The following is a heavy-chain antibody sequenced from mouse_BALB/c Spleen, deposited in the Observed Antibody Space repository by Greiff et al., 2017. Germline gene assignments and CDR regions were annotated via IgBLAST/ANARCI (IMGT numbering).Heavy chain of an antibody. V-gene: IGHV10-1*02. Sequence: EVQLVESGGGLVQPKGSLKLSCAASGFTFNTYAMNWVRQAPGKGLEWVARIRSKSNNYATYYADSVKDRFTIARDASQSMLYLQMNNLKTEDTAMYYCVRRGTGTDYDALDYWGQGTSVTVSS. D-gene: IGHD4-1*01. J-gene: IGHJ4*01. CDR3: VRRGTGTDYDALDY. CDR1: GFTFNTYA. CDR2: IRSKSNNYAT.